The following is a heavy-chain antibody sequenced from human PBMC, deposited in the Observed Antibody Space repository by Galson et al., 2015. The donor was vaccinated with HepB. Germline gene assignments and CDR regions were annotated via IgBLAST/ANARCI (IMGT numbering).Heavy chain of an antibody. D-gene: IGHD5-24*01. CDR2: IISSSTYI. J-gene: IGHJ4*02. Sequence: SLRLSCATSGFTFSDYYMNWVRQAPGKGLEWVSSIISSSTYIYYADSVKGRFTISRDNAKSSLYLHMNSLRAEDTAVYYCVREAAGWRWRDYWGKGTLVTVSS. V-gene: IGHV3-21*01. CDR1: GFTFSDYY. CDR3: VREAAGWRWRDY.